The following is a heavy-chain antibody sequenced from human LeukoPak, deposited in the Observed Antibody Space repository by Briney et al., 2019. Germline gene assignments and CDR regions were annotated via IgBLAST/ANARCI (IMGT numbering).Heavy chain of an antibody. D-gene: IGHD6-13*01. J-gene: IGHJ6*03. CDR1: GGSISSGSYY. CDR2: IYTSGST. V-gene: IGHV4-61*02. Sequence: SETLSLTCTVSGGSISSGSYYWSWIRQPAGKGLEWIGRIYTSGSTNYNPSLKSRVTISVDTSKNQFSLKLSSVTAADTAVYYCASERGYSSSWVRGYMDVWGKGTTVTISS. CDR3: ASERGYSSSWVRGYMDV.